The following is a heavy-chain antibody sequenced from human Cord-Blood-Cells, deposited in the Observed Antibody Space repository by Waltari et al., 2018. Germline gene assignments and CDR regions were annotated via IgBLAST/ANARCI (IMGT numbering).Heavy chain of an antibody. CDR2: INPNSGGT. CDR1: GYTFTGYY. Sequence: QVQLVQSGAEVKKPGASVKVSCKASGYTFTGYYMHWVRQAPGQGLEWMGWINPNSGGTNDAQKCQGRVTMTRDTSISTAYMGLCRLRSYDTAVYYCARAHSSYYAFDIWGQGTMVTVSS. D-gene: IGHD6-6*01. CDR3: ARAHSSYYAFDI. J-gene: IGHJ3*02. V-gene: IGHV1-2*02.